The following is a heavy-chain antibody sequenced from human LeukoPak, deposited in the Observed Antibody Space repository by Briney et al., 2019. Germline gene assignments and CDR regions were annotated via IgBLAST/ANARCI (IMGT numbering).Heavy chain of an antibody. J-gene: IGHJ4*02. D-gene: IGHD3-10*01. CDR1: GGSISSYY. CDR3: ARLRITMVRGVIIHSFDY. Sequence: PSETLSLTCTVSGGSISSYYWSWIRQPPGKGLEWIGYIYYSGSTNYNPSLKSRVTISVDTSKNQFSLKLSSVTAADTAVYYCARLRITMVRGVIIHSFDYWGQGTLVTVSS. V-gene: IGHV4-59*08. CDR2: IYYSGST.